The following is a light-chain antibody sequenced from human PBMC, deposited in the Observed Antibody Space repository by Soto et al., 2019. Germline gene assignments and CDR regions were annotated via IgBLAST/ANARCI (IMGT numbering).Light chain of an antibody. J-gene: IGLJ1*01. CDR3: SSYASRNNQV. CDR1: STDVGGYNY. Sequence: QSALTQPPSVSGSPGQSITISCTGTSTDVGGYNYVSWYQQHPGKAPKLMIYEVSNRPSGVSNRFSGSKSGNTASLTISGLQAEDEADYYCSSYASRNNQVFGTGTKLTVL. CDR2: EVS. V-gene: IGLV2-14*01.